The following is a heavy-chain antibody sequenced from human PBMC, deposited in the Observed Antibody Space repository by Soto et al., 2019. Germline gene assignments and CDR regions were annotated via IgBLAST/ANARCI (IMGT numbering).Heavy chain of an antibody. CDR1: GFTFSSYA. Sequence: LRLSCAASGFTFSSYAMSWVRQAPGKGLEWVSAISGSGGSTYYADSVKGRFTISRDNSKNTLYLQMNSLRAEDTAVYYCAKDAHSSGWYVGFRYYYYGMDVWGQGTTVTVSS. D-gene: IGHD6-19*01. V-gene: IGHV3-23*01. CDR3: AKDAHSSGWYVGFRYYYYGMDV. CDR2: ISGSGGST. J-gene: IGHJ6*02.